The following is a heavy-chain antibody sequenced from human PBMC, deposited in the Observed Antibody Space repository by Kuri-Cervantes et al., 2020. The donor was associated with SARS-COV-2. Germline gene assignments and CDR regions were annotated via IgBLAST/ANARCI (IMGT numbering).Heavy chain of an antibody. CDR2: FNHSGST. CDR1: GFSFSGYA. D-gene: IGHD3-22*01. Sequence: GSLRLSCAASGFSFSGYAMSWIRQPPGKGLEWIGEFNHSGSTNYNPSLKSRVTISVDTSKNQFSLKLSSVTAADTAVYYCARGVSMIVVRRYFDYWGQGTLVTVSS. J-gene: IGHJ4*02. CDR3: ARGVSMIVVRRYFDY. V-gene: IGHV4-34*01.